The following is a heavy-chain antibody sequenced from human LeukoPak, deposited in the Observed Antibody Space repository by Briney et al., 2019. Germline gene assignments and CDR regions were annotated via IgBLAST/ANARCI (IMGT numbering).Heavy chain of an antibody. J-gene: IGHJ4*02. D-gene: IGHD6-19*01. CDR1: GFTFSTYG. Sequence: GGSLRLSCAASGFTFSTYGMNWVRQAPGKGLEWVSAVSGSGSTTYYARSVKGRFTVSRDNSKNTLYLQMNSLRAEDTAVYYCAREGMWLERDYWGQGTLVTVSS. CDR3: AREGMWLERDY. CDR2: VSGSGSTT. V-gene: IGHV3-23*01.